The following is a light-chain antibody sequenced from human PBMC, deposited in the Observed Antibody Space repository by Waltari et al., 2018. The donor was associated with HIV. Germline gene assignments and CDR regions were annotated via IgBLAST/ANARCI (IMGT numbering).Light chain of an antibody. CDR2: EVS. J-gene: IGLJ2*01. V-gene: IGLV2-14*01. Sequence: QSALTQPASVSGSPAPSITISCTGTSSDVGRYSYVSWYQQHPGKAPKLMIYEVSNRTSGVSNRFSGSKSGNTASLTISGLQAEDEADYYCSSYTTSSSLLFGGGTKLTVL. CDR1: SSDVGRYSY. CDR3: SSYTTSSSLL.